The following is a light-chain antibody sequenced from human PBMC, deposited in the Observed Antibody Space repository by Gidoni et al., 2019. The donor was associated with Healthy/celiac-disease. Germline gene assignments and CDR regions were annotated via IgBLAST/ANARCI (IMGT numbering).Light chain of an antibody. V-gene: IGKV3-20*01. CDR1: QNVSSSY. J-gene: IGKJ1*01. CDR3: QQYGSSLTWT. CDR2: GAA. Sequence: EIVFTQFPATLSLSPGERATLSCRASQNVSSSYLAWYKQKPGQAPRLLIYGAASRATAIPDRFSGSGSGTDFTLTIGRLEPEDFAVYYCQQYGSSLTWTFGQGTKVEIK.